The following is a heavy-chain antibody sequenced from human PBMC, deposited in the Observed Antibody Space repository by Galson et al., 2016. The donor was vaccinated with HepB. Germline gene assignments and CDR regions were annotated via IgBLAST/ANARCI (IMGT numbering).Heavy chain of an antibody. CDR2: IAPSDSYT. D-gene: IGHD1-26*01. J-gene: IGHJ4*02. CDR1: GYSFTNYW. Sequence: QSGAEVKKPGESLRISCKGSGYSFTNYWITWVRLMPGKGLEWLGRIAPSDSYTNYSPSFQGHVTISADKSISTAYLQWSSLKAPDTAMYYCATSGSYGDFDYWGQGTLVIVSS. V-gene: IGHV5-10-1*01. CDR3: ATSGSYGDFDY.